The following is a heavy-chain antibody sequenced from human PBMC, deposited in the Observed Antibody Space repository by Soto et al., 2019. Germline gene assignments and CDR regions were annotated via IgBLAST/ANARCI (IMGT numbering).Heavy chain of an antibody. D-gene: IGHD1-26*01. CDR2: FYSGGTT. Sequence: QLQESGPGLVKPSGTLSLTCAVSRGSMTTGDWFSWVRQSPGKGLEWIGEFYSGGTTHYKPSLKSRVTISLDKSKNQFVLELSSSTAADTAVYYCAKNAVGGFDWWGQGTLVTVSS. CDR1: RGSMTTGDW. CDR3: AKNAVGGFDW. V-gene: IGHV4-4*02. J-gene: IGHJ4*02.